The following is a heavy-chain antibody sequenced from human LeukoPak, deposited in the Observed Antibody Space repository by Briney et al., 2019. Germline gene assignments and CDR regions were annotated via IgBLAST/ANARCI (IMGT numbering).Heavy chain of an antibody. CDR3: ARVQGWAAMGPFDY. V-gene: IGHV4-38-2*02. Sequence: SETLSLTCTVSGYSISSGYYWGWIRHPPGKGLEWIGSMYHSGTTYDNPSLQSRVTISVDTSKNQFSLKLSSVTAADTAVYYCARVQGWAAMGPFDYWGEGTLVTVSS. J-gene: IGHJ4*02. CDR2: MYHSGTT. D-gene: IGHD5-18*01. CDR1: GYSISSGYY.